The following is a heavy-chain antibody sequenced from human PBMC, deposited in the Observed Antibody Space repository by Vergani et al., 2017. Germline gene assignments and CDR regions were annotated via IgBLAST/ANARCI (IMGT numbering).Heavy chain of an antibody. J-gene: IGHJ4*02. CDR1: GGSISSYY. CDR2: IYYSGST. CDR3: ARTTQARDGYNYSFDY. Sequence: QVQLQESGPGLVKPSETLSLTCPVSGGSISSYYWGWIRQPPGKGLECIGSIYYSGSTNYNPSLKSRVTISVDTSKNQFSLKLSSVTAADTAVYYCARTTQARDGYNYSFDYWGQGTLVTVSS. D-gene: IGHD5-24*01. V-gene: IGHV4-59*01.